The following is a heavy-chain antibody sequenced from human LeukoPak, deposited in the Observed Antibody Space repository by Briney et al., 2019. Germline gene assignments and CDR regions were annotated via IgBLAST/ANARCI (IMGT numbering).Heavy chain of an antibody. J-gene: IGHJ4*02. CDR1: GGSISSYY. V-gene: IGHV4-59*01. CDR2: LFYSGST. D-gene: IGHD3-10*01. CDR3: ATVAVIRGVTYFDY. Sequence: PSETLSLTCTVSGGSISSYYWSWIRQPPGKGLEWIAYLFYSGSTDYNPSLESRVTISVDTSKNQFSQKLRSVTAADTAVYYCATVAVIRGVTYFDYWGQGTLVTVSS.